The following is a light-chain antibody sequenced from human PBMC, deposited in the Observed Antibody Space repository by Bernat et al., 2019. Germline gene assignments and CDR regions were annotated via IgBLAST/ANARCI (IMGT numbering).Light chain of an antibody. CDR2: GAS. V-gene: IGKV1-9*01. CDR3: QQPPGF. Sequence: DIQLTQSPSFLSASVGDRVTITCRASQVIGTYLAWYHQKPGKAPHLLIYGASTLQSGVPSRFSGSGSGTEFTLTISSLQPEDFATYYCQQPPGFFGPGTKVDIK. J-gene: IGKJ3*01. CDR1: QVIGTY.